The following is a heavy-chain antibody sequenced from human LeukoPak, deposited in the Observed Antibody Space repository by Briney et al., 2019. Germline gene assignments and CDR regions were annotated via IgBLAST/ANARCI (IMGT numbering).Heavy chain of an antibody. Sequence: GGSLRLSCAASGFTFSSYWMHWVRQAPGKGLVWVSRINSDGSSTSYADSVKGRFTISRDNAKNTLYLQMNSLRAEDTAVYYCASGPYDSSGLDYWGQGTLVTVSS. CDR2: INSDGSST. V-gene: IGHV3-74*01. J-gene: IGHJ4*02. CDR3: ASGPYDSSGLDY. CDR1: GFTFSSYW. D-gene: IGHD3-22*01.